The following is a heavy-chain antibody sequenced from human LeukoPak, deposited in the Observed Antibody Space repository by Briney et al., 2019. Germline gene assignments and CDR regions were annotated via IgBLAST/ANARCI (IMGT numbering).Heavy chain of an antibody. CDR2: IYHSGST. CDR1: GYSISSGYY. V-gene: IGHV4-38-2*01. CDR3: ARPNLGYYFDAFDI. J-gene: IGHJ3*02. Sequence: SETLSLTCAVSGYSISSGYYWGWIRQPPGKGLEWIGSIYHSGSTSYNPSLKSRVTISVDTSKNQFSLKLSSVTAADTAVYYCARPNLGYYFDAFDIWGQGTMVTVSS. D-gene: IGHD3-22*01.